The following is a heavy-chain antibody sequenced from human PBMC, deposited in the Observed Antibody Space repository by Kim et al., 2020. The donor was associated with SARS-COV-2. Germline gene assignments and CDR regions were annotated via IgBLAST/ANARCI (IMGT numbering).Heavy chain of an antibody. V-gene: IGHV4-4*02. CDR3: ASLRTFGGVS. J-gene: IGHJ4*02. Sequence: TNDNPSLKSRVTISVDKSKNQFSLKLSSVTAADTAVYYCASLRTFGGVSWGQGTLVTVSS. CDR2: T. D-gene: IGHD3-16*01.